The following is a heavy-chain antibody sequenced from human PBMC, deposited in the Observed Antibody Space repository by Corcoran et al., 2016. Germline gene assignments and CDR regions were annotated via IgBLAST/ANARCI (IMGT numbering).Heavy chain of an antibody. J-gene: IGHJ6*02. V-gene: IGHV1-18*01. D-gene: IGHD2-2*01. CDR2: ISAYNGNT. CDR3: ARRPGNHCSSTSCPPYYYYGMDV. Sequence: QVQLVQSGAEVKKPGASVKVSCKASGYTFTSYGISWVRQAPGQGLEWMGWISAYNGNTNYAQKLQGRGTMTTDTSTSTAYMELRRLRSDDTAVYYCARRPGNHCSSTSCPPYYYYGMDVWGQGTTVTVSS. CDR1: GYTFTSYG.